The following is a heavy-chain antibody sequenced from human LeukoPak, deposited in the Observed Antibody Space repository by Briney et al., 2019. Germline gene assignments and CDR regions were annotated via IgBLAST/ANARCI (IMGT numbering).Heavy chain of an antibody. CDR2: IIPILGIA. Sequence: ASVKVSCKASGGTFSSYAISWVRQAPGQGLEWMGRIIPILGIANYAQKLQGRVTITADKSTSTDFMELSSPISEATTVDYCARDQNPDYGGNSGWFDPWGQGTLVTVSS. CDR3: ARDQNPDYGGNSGWFDP. V-gene: IGHV1-69*04. D-gene: IGHD4-23*01. J-gene: IGHJ5*02. CDR1: GGTFSSYA.